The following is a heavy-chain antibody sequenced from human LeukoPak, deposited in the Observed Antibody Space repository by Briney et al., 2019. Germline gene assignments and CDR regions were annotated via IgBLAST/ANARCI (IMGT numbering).Heavy chain of an antibody. V-gene: IGHV4-39*01. CDR1: GGSINTPNSY. J-gene: IGHJ4*02. CDR3: ARQTGSGLFILP. D-gene: IGHD3/OR15-3a*01. CDR2: IYYSGNT. Sequence: SETLSLTCTVSGGSINTPNSYWGWIRQPPGKGLEWIGSIYYSGNTYYNASLKSQVSISIDTSKNQFSLRLTSVTAADTAVYYCARQTGSGLFILPGGQGTLVTVSS.